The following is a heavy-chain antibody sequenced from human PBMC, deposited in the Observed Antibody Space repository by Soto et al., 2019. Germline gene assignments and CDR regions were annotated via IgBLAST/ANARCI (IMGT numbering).Heavy chain of an antibody. CDR1: GGSISSYY. J-gene: IGHJ5*02. Sequence: SETLSLTCTVSGGSISSYYWSWIRQPPGKGLEWIGYIYYSGSTNYNPSLKSRVTISVDTSKNQFSLKLSSVTAADTAVYYCARHGTIFGVVIYEARQNWFDPWGQGTLVTVSS. V-gene: IGHV4-59*08. CDR2: IYYSGST. CDR3: ARHGTIFGVVIYEARQNWFDP. D-gene: IGHD3-3*01.